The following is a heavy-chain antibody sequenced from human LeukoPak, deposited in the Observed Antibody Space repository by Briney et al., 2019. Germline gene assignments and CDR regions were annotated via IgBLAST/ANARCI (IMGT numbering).Heavy chain of an antibody. CDR2: IADDGSRA. Sequence: QPGRSLRLSCAGSGFTFGGYGMHWFRQTPGKGLEWVAVIADDGSRAFYADSVKGRFTISRDNSKNTMSVQMDDLRAEDTAVYYCTRYNNDHFDYWGQGTLVTVSS. CDR3: TRYNNDHFDY. J-gene: IGHJ4*02. CDR1: GFTFGGYG. D-gene: IGHD1-14*01. V-gene: IGHV3-33*01.